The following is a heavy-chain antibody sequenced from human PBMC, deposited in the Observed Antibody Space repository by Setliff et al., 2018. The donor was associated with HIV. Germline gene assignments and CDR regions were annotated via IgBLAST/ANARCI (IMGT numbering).Heavy chain of an antibody. D-gene: IGHD3-16*01. V-gene: IGHV3-30*12. CDR2: MWYDGSNT. CDR1: GLGFSPFG. Sequence: GRSMRLSCAASGLGFSPFGMHWVRHAPRKGLQWVAAMWYDGSNTNYADSVKGRFTISSDTSKNTLYLQMNSLKTEDTAVYYCTTPWNDYVWGSYRPGNHDAFDIWGQGTMVTVSS. J-gene: IGHJ3*02. CDR3: TTPWNDYVWGSYRPGNHDAFDI.